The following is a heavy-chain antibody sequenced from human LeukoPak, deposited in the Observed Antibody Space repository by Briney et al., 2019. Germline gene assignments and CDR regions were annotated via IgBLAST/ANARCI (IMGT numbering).Heavy chain of an antibody. D-gene: IGHD2-15*01. CDR2: INPNSGGT. Sequence: ASVKVSCKASGYTFTGYYMHWVRQAPGQGLEWMGWINPNSGGTNYAQKFQGRVTITADESTSTAYMELGSLRSEDTAVYYCARARYCSGGSCYDGSYWGQGTLVTVSS. J-gene: IGHJ4*02. CDR3: ARARYCSGGSCYDGSY. V-gene: IGHV1-2*02. CDR1: GYTFTGYY.